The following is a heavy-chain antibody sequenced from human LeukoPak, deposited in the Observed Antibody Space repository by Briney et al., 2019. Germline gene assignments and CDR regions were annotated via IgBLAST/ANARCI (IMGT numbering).Heavy chain of an antibody. V-gene: IGHV4-34*01. J-gene: IGHJ4*02. Sequence: SETLSLTCAVYGGSFSGYYWSWTRQPPGKGLEWIGEINHSGSTNYNPSLKSRVTISVDTSKNQFSLKLSSVTAADTAVYYCAREEDSYGSYGDYWGQGTLVTVSS. D-gene: IGHD5-18*01. CDR2: INHSGST. CDR1: GGSFSGYY. CDR3: AREEDSYGSYGDY.